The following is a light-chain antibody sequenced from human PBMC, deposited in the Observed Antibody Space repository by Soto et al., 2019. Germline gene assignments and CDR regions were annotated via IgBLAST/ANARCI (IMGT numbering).Light chain of an antibody. CDR3: SSYTSRSTLV. V-gene: IGLV2-14*01. CDR1: ISDVGGYNY. Sequence: QSALTQPASVCGSPGQSITISCTGTISDVGGYNYVSWYQQHPGKAPKLIICEVINRPSGVSNRFSGSKSGNTASLTISGLQAEDEADYYCSSYTSRSTLVFGTGTKVTVL. CDR2: EVI. J-gene: IGLJ1*01.